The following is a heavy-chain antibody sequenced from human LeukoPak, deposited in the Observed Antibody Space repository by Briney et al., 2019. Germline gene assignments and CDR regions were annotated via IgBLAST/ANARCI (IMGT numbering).Heavy chain of an antibody. CDR3: ARDQRTELGSDAYYYDRSDAFDI. CDR2: ISSSSSYI. Sequence: TGGSLRLSCAASGFTFSSYSMNWVRQAPGKGLEWVSSISSSSSYIYYADSVKGRFTISRDNTKNSLYLQMNSLRAEDTAVYYCARDQRTELGSDAYYYDRSDAFDIWGQGTMVTVSS. D-gene: IGHD3-22*01. CDR1: GFTFSSYS. J-gene: IGHJ3*02. V-gene: IGHV3-21*01.